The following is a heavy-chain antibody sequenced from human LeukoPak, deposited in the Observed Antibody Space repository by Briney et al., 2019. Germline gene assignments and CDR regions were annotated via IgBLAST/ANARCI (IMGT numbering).Heavy chain of an antibody. Sequence: PGRSLRLSCAVSGFTFSSYGMHWVRQAPGKGLEWVAFISFDGSNKYYPDSVKGRFIISRDNSKSTLYLQMNSLRAEDTATYYCAKGGGYTYGFLPYWGQGTLVTVSS. CDR1: GFTFSSYG. J-gene: IGHJ4*02. CDR2: ISFDGSNK. D-gene: IGHD5-18*01. CDR3: AKGGGYTYGFLPY. V-gene: IGHV3-30*18.